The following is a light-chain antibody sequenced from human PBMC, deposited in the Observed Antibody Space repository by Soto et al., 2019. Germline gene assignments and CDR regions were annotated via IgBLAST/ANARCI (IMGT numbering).Light chain of an antibody. J-gene: IGKJ4*01. CDR1: QGISTY. Sequence: DIQLTQSPSFLSASVGDRVTITCRASQGISTYLAWYQQNPGKAPKLLIYAASTLQSGVPSRFSGSGSGKDFTLTISSLQPEDFATYYCQQLYSSPLTFGGGTKVEIK. V-gene: IGKV1-9*01. CDR3: QQLYSSPLT. CDR2: AAS.